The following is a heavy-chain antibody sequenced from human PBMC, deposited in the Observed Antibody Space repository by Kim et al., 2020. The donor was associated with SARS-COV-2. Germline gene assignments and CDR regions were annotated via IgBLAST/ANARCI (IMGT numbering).Heavy chain of an antibody. Sequence: TNNAQKFQDRVTMARDTSISTANLELRRLTSDDTAVYYCARDGNWDYTMDVWGQGTTVTVSS. CDR3: ARDGNWDYTMDV. CDR2: T. J-gene: IGHJ6*02. D-gene: IGHD1-1*01. V-gene: IGHV1-2*02.